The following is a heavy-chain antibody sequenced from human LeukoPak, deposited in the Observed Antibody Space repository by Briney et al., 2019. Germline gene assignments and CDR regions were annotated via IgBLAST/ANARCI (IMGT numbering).Heavy chain of an antibody. CDR1: GGSISSYY. J-gene: IGHJ4*02. CDR2: IYYSGST. Sequence: PSETLSLTCTVSGGSISSYYWSWIRQPPGKGLGWIGYIYYSGSTNYNPSLKSRVTISVDTSKNQFSLKLSSVTAADTAVYYCARSTDFWSGYYTTDFDYWGQGTLVTVSS. CDR3: ARSTDFWSGYYTTDFDY. V-gene: IGHV4-59*01. D-gene: IGHD3-3*01.